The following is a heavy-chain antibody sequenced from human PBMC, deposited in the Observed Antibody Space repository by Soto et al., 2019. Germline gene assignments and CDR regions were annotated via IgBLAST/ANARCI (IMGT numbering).Heavy chain of an antibody. CDR1: GYTFTSYG. Sequence: ASVKVSCKASGYTFTSYGISWVRQAPGQGLEWMGWISAYNGNTNYAQKLQGRVTMTTDTSTSTAYMELRSLRSDDTAVYYCARGMYSSSSRDIEAAGHARDWGQGTLVTVSS. CDR2: ISAYNGNT. CDR3: ARGMYSSSSRDIEAAGHARD. D-gene: IGHD6-6*01. J-gene: IGHJ4*02. V-gene: IGHV1-18*04.